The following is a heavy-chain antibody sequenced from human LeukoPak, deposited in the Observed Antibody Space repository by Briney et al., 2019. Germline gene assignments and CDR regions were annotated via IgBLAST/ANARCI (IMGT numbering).Heavy chain of an antibody. J-gene: IGHJ5*02. CDR1: GYTFTGYY. CDR2: INPNSGGT. D-gene: IGHD2-15*01. V-gene: IGHV1-2*02. Sequence: ASVKVSCTASGYTFTGYYMHWVRQAPGQGLEWMGWINPNSGGTNYAQKFQGRVTMTRDTSISTAYMELSRLRSDDTAVYYCARDCSGGSCYPVIGFDPWGQGTLVTVSS. CDR3: ARDCSGGSCYPVIGFDP.